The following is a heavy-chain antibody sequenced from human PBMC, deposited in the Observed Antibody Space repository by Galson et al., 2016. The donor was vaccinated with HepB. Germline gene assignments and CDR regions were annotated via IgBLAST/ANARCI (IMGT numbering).Heavy chain of an antibody. Sequence: LRLSCAASAFTFSSAWMNWVRQPPGKGLEWIANIHYSGSIDYKSSLKSRVTISLDKFKNQFSLKLNSVTAADTAFYYCARPRDYGFDNWGQGTLVTVYS. CDR3: ARPRDYGFDN. D-gene: IGHD4-17*01. V-gene: IGHV4-59*08. CDR1: AFTFSSAW. CDR2: IHYSGSI. J-gene: IGHJ4*02.